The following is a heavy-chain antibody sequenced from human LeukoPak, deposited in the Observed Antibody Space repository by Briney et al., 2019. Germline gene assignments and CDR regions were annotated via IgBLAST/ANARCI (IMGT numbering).Heavy chain of an antibody. CDR2: INAGNGNT. J-gene: IGHJ4*02. Sequence: ASVKVSCKASGYTFTSYAMHWVRQAPGQRLEWMGWINAGNGNTKYSQKFQGRVTITWDTSASTAYMELSSLRSEDTAVYYCASGYTYCGGDCYSLPDYWGQGTLVTVSS. CDR3: ASGYTYCGGDCYSLPDY. D-gene: IGHD2-21*02. V-gene: IGHV1-3*01. CDR1: GYTFTSYA.